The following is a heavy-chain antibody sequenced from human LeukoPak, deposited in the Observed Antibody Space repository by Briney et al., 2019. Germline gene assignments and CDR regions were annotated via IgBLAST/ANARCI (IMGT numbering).Heavy chain of an antibody. CDR1: GGSISSYY. CDR2: IYYSGST. J-gene: IGHJ4*02. CDR3: AGTYDSSGYYYLPVDY. D-gene: IGHD3-22*01. V-gene: IGHV4-59*08. Sequence: SETLSLTCTVSGGSISSYYWSWIRQPPGKGLEWIGYIYYSGSTNYNPSLKSRVTLSVDTSKNQFSLKLSSVTAADTAVYYCAGTYDSSGYYYLPVDYWGQGTLVTVSS.